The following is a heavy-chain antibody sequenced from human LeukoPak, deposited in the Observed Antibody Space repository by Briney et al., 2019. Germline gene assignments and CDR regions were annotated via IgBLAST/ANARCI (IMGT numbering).Heavy chain of an antibody. J-gene: IGHJ4*02. CDR1: GGSFSGYY. Sequence: SETLSLTCAVYGGSFSGYYWSWIRQPPGKGLEWIGEINHSGSTNYNPSLKSRVTISVDMSKNQFSLKLSSVTAADTAVYYCARAEPYYDFWSGYGMLDYWGQGTLVTVSS. CDR2: INHSGST. CDR3: ARAEPYYDFWSGYGMLDY. D-gene: IGHD3-3*01. V-gene: IGHV4-34*01.